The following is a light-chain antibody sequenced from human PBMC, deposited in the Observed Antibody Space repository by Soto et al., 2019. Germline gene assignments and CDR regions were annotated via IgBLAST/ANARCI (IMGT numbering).Light chain of an antibody. CDR2: FDD. CDR1: SSNIGNNA. V-gene: IGLV1-36*01. Sequence: QPVLTQPPSVSAAPRQRVTISCSGSSSNIGNNAVNWYQQVPGKAPKLLIHFDDRVASGISDRFSGSKSGTSASLAISGLQSEYEADYYCAAWDDSLNGPVFGGGTKLTVL. CDR3: AAWDDSLNGPV. J-gene: IGLJ3*02.